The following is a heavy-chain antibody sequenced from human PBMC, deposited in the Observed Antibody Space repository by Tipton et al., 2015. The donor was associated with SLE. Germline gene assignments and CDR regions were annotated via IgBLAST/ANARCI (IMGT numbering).Heavy chain of an antibody. V-gene: IGHV4-39*07. CDR2: LNHSGST. Sequence: TLSLTCTVSGGSISSGNYYWSWIRQPPGKGLEWIGELNHSGSTNYNPSLKSRVTISVDTSKDQFSLKLRSVTAADTAAYYCARGVHGNSSTSRLMDVWGKGTTVTVSS. J-gene: IGHJ6*04. CDR3: ARGVHGNSSTSRLMDV. CDR1: GGSISSGNYY. D-gene: IGHD2-2*01.